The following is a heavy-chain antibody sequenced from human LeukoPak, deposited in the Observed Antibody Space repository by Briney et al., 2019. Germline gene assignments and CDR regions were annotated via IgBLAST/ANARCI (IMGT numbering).Heavy chain of an antibody. CDR1: GGSISSSNW. CDR3: ARSPSSGRAVFDI. CDR2: IYHSGST. Sequence: KSSGTLSLTCAVSGGSISSSNWWSWVRQPPGKGLEWIGEIYHSGSTNYNPSLKSRVTISVDKSKNQFSLKLSSVTAADTAVYYCARSPSSGRAVFDIWGQGTMVTVSS. D-gene: IGHD5-12*01. V-gene: IGHV4-4*02. J-gene: IGHJ3*02.